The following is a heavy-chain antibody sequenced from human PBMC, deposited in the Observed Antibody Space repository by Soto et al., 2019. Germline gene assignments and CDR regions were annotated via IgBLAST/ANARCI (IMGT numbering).Heavy chain of an antibody. CDR1: GGSISSSNW. V-gene: IGHV4-4*02. CDR3: ARIAAACTNFDY. CDR2: IYHSGST. Sequence: QVQLQESGPGRVKPSGTLSLTCAVSGGSISSSNWWSWVRQPPGKGLEWIGEIYHSGSTNYNPSLKRRVTIAVDKSKNQFSLKLSSVTAADTAVYYCARIAAACTNFDYWGQGTLVTGSS. J-gene: IGHJ4*02. D-gene: IGHD6-13*01.